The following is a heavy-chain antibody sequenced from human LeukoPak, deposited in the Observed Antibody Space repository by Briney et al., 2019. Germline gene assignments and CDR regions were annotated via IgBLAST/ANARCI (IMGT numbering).Heavy chain of an antibody. CDR2: ISAYNGNT. J-gene: IGHJ5*02. V-gene: IGHV1-18*01. Sequence: ASVKVSCKASGYTFTSYGISWVRQAPGQGLEWMGWISAYNGNTNYAQKLQGRVTMTTDTSTSTAYMELRSLRSDDTAVYYCARDLGDIVATTNWFDPWGQGTLVTVSS. D-gene: IGHD5-12*01. CDR1: GYTFTSYG. CDR3: ARDLGDIVATTNWFDP.